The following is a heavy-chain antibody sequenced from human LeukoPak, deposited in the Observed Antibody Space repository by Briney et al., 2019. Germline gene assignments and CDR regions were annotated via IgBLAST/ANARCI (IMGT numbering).Heavy chain of an antibody. D-gene: IGHD3-10*01. CDR2: IWYDGSNK. CDR3: AKGNGMVRGAPSFDY. J-gene: IGHJ4*02. CDR1: GFTFSSYG. V-gene: IGHV3-33*06. Sequence: QTGGSLRLSCAASGFTFSSYGMQWVRQAPGKGLEWVAVIWYDGSNKYYADSVKGRFTISRDNSKNTLYLQMNSLRAEDTAVYYCAKGNGMVRGAPSFDYWGQGTLVTVSS.